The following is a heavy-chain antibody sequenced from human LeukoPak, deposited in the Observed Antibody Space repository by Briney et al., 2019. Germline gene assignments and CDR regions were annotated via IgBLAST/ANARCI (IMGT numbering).Heavy chain of an antibody. CDR1: GFTFSSYW. CDR3: TRDIRLTTDRDAFDI. CDR2: ISGSAWTI. D-gene: IGHD1-14*01. V-gene: IGHV3-21*01. Sequence: GGSLRLSCAASGFTFSSYWMTWVRQAPGKGPESVSSISGSAWTIYDTDSVKGRFTTSRDNAKNSLYLQMNSLRPEDTAVYFCTRDIRLTTDRDAFDIWGQGTMVTVSS. J-gene: IGHJ3*02.